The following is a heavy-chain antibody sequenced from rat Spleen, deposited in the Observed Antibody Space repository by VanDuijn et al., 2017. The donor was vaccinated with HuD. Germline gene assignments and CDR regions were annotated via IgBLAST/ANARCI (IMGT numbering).Heavy chain of an antibody. CDR1: GFTFSDYG. CDR3: AKPLTEGLY. J-gene: IGHJ2*01. D-gene: IGHD1-11*01. V-gene: IGHV5-29*01. CDR2: ISYGDSSGHSST. Sequence: EVQMVESGGGLVQPGRSLKLSCAASGFTFSDYGMAWVRQAPTKGLEWVATISYGDSSGHSSTYYRDSVKGRFTNSRDNARHTLYLQMNSLRSEDTATYYCAKPLTEGLYWGQGVMVTVSS.